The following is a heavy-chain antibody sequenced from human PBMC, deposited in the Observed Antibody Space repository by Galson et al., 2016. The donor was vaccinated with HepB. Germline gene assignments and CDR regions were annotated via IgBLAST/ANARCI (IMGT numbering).Heavy chain of an antibody. CDR3: ARWRGSGEIWHIDY. D-gene: IGHD2-15*01. J-gene: IGHJ4*02. CDR1: GFTLSSYH. CDR2: ITGDSNYI. V-gene: IGHV3-21*01. Sequence: SLRLSCAASGFTLSSYHMTWVRQAPGEGLEWVSSITGDSNYIRYAGSVRGRFTISRDNAKNSLYLQMNSLRAEDTAVYYCARWRGSGEIWHIDYWGQGTLVTVSS.